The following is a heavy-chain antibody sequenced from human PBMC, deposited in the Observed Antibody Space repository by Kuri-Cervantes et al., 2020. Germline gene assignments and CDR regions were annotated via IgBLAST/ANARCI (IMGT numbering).Heavy chain of an antibody. V-gene: IGHV4-39*07. CDR1: GGSISSSSYY. Sequence: SETLSLTCTVPGGSISSSSYYWGWIRQPPGKGLEWIGSIYYSGSTYYNPSLKSRVTTSVDTSKNQFSLKLSSVTAADTAVYYCARAVGHYFGSGSYYDGYFDYWGQGSLVTVSS. CDR2: IYYSGST. J-gene: IGHJ4*02. D-gene: IGHD3-10*01. CDR3: ARAVGHYFGSGSYYDGYFDY.